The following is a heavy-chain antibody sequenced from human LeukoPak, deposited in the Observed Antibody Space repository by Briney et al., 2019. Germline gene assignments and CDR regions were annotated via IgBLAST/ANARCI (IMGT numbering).Heavy chain of an antibody. CDR2: INHSGST. V-gene: IGHV4-34*01. Sequence: PSETLSLTCAVPGGSFSGYLWSWLRQPPGKGLEWIGEINHSGSTNYNPSLKSRVTISVDTSKNQFSLKLSSVTAADTAVYYCAREYPDDAFDIWGQGTMVTVSS. CDR3: AREYPDDAFDI. J-gene: IGHJ3*02. D-gene: IGHD1-14*01. CDR1: GGSFSGYL.